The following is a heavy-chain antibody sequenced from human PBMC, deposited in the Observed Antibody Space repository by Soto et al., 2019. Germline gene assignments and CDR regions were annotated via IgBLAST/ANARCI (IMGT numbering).Heavy chain of an antibody. J-gene: IGHJ6*02. D-gene: IGHD5-12*01. CDR1: GFTFGDYA. CDR2: IRSKAYGGTT. V-gene: IGHV3-49*03. CDR3: TRGERWLQFGYYYGMDV. Sequence: GGSLRLSCTASGFTFGDYAMSWFRQAPGKGLEWVGFIRSKAYGGTTEYAASVKGRFTISRDDSKSIAYLQMNSLKTEDTAVYYCTRGERWLQFGYYYGMDVWGQGTTVTVS.